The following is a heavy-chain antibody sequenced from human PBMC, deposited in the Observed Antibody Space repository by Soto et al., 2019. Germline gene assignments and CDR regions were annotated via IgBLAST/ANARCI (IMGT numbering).Heavy chain of an antibody. J-gene: IGHJ4*02. V-gene: IGHV5-51*01. D-gene: IGHD6-19*01. CDR2: IYPGDSDT. CDR3: ARTKLGYSSGWYGMDY. CDR1: GYSFTSYW. Sequence: PGESLKISCKGSGYSFTSYWIGWVRQMPGKGLEWMGIIYPGDSDTRYSPSFQGQVTISDDKSISTAYLQWSSLKASDTPMYYCARTKLGYSSGWYGMDYGGQGTLVTVSS.